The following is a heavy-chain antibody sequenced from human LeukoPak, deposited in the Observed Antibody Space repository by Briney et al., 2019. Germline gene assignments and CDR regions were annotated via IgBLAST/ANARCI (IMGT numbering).Heavy chain of an antibody. Sequence: GGSLRLSCAASGFTVGRYYMSWVRQAPGKGLEWVSVFYIDGNTYYADSVRGRFTISRDNSKNTVYLQMNSLRAEDTALYYCARGDGYNFFDSWGQGTLVTVSS. V-gene: IGHV3-66*01. J-gene: IGHJ4*02. D-gene: IGHD5-24*01. CDR2: FYIDGNT. CDR3: ARGDGYNFFDS. CDR1: GFTVGRYY.